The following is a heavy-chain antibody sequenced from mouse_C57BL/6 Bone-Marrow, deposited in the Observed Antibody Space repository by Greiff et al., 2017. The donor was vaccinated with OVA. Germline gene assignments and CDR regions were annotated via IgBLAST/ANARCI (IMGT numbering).Heavy chain of an antibody. CDR1: GFSLTSYA. J-gene: IGHJ2*01. D-gene: IGHD1-1*01. CDR3: ARTRGSSSIDY. V-gene: IGHV2-9-1*01. CDR2: IWTGGGT. Sequence: VQLQESGPGLVAPSQSLSITCTVSGFSLTSYAISWVRQPPGKGLEWLGVIWTGGGTNYNSALNSRLSISKDNSKRQVFLRMNSLQTDDTARYCWARTRGSSSIDYWGQGTTLTVSS.